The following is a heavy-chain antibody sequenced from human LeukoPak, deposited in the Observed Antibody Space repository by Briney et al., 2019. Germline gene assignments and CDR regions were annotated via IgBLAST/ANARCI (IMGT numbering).Heavy chain of an antibody. Sequence: PSETLSLTCAVYGGSFSGYYWSWIRQPPGKGLEWVGEINHSGSTNYNPSLKSRVTISVDTSKNQFSLKLSSVTAADTAVYYCARGLNRRYCSSTSCYAHSGFGAFDIWGQGTMVTVSS. D-gene: IGHD2-2*01. CDR2: INHSGST. V-gene: IGHV4-34*01. J-gene: IGHJ3*02. CDR1: GGSFSGYY. CDR3: ARGLNRRYCSSTSCYAHSGFGAFDI.